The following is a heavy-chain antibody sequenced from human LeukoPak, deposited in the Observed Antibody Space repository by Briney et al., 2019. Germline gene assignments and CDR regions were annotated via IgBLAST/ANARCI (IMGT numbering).Heavy chain of an antibody. J-gene: IGHJ3*02. Sequence: GGSLRLSCAASGFTFSSYGMHWVRQAPGKGLEWVAVISYDGSNNYYADSVKGRFTISRDNSKNTLYLQMNSLRAEDTAVYYCAYLWFGELAGADDAFDIWGQGTMVTVSS. CDR3: AYLWFGELAGADDAFDI. CDR2: ISYDGSNN. D-gene: IGHD3-10*01. V-gene: IGHV3-30*03. CDR1: GFTFSSYG.